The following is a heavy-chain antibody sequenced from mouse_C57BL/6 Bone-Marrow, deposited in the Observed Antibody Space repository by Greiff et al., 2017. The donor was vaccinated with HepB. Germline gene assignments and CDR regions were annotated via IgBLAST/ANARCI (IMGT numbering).Heavy chain of an antibody. J-gene: IGHJ4*01. CDR2: ISYDGSN. Sequence: EVKVEESGPGLVKPSQSLSLTCSVTGYSITSGYYWNWIRQFPGNKLEWMGYISYDGSNNYNPSLKNRISITRDTSKNQFFLKLNSVTTEDTATYYCARVTTVVATDYAMDYWGQGTSVTVSS. CDR1: GYSITSGYY. D-gene: IGHD1-1*01. V-gene: IGHV3-6*01. CDR3: ARVTTVVATDYAMDY.